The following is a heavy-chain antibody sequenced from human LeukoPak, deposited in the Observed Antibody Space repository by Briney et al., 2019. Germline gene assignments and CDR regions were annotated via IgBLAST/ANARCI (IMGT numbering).Heavy chain of an antibody. V-gene: IGHV3-30*04. CDR1: GFTFSLYT. Sequence: GGSLRLSCAASGFTFSLYTMHWVRHAPGKGLEWVAVISYDGSDKYYADSVKGRFTVSRDNSKNTVFLQMNDLTIEDTAIYYCAKRYSDGGFDPWGQGTLVTVSS. CDR3: AKRYSDGGFDP. CDR2: ISYDGSDK. D-gene: IGHD3-10*01. J-gene: IGHJ5*02.